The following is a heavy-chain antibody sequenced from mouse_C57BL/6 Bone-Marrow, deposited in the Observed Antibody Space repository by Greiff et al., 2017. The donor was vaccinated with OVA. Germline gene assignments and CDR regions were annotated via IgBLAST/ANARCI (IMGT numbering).Heavy chain of an antibody. J-gene: IGHJ2*01. CDR2: IDPANGNT. Sequence: EVKVVESVAELVRPGASVKLSCTASGFNIKNTYMHWVKQRPEQGLEWIGRIDPANGNTKYAPKFQGKATITADTSSNTAYLQLSSLTSEDTAIYYCARPNYYGSSSDYWGQGTTLTVSS. CDR1: GFNIKNTY. D-gene: IGHD1-1*01. CDR3: ARPNYYGSSSDY. V-gene: IGHV14-3*01.